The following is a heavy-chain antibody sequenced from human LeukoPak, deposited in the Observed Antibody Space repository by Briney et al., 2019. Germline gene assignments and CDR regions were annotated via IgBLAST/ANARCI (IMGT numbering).Heavy chain of an antibody. CDR2: IYHSGST. Sequence: PSETLSLTCAVSNNFSRNGYYWGWIRQPPGKGLEWIGSIYHSGSTYYNPSLKSRLTISLDTSKSHFSLNLSSVTAADTDVYYCARENYQGAFDIWGQGTMVTVSS. D-gene: IGHD1-7*01. J-gene: IGHJ3*02. V-gene: IGHV4-38-2*01. CDR3: ARENYQGAFDI. CDR1: NNFSRNGYY.